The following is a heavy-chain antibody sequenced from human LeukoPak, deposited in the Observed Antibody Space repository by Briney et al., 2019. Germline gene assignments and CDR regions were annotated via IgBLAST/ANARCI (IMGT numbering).Heavy chain of an antibody. CDR1: GGSISSSSCY. CDR2: IYYSGST. V-gene: IGHV4-39*07. Sequence: PSETLSLTCTVSGGSISSSSCYWGWIRQPPGKGLEWIGSIYYSGSTYYNPSLKSRVTISVDTSKNQFSLKLSSVTAADTAVYYCASTPNGIYSIDYWGQGTLVTVSS. J-gene: IGHJ4*02. D-gene: IGHD1-26*01. CDR3: ASTPNGIYSIDY.